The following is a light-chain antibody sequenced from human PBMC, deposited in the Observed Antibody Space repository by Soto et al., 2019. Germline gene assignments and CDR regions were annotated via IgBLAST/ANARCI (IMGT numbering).Light chain of an antibody. CDR2: AAS. CDR3: QKYNSAPWT. V-gene: IGKV1-27*01. CDR1: QGSSAY. Sequence: DIQMTQSPSSLSASVGDRVTITCRASQGSSAYLAWYQQKPGKVTKLLIYAASTLQSGVPSRFSGRGSGTDFTLTISSLQPEDVATYYCQKYNSAPWTFGQGTKVEIK. J-gene: IGKJ1*01.